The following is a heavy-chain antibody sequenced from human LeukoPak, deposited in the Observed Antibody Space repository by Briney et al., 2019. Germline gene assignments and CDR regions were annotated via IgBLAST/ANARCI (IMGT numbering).Heavy chain of an antibody. CDR2: ISGSGGST. CDR3: ARYPCGGDCYSSHDAFDI. J-gene: IGHJ3*02. V-gene: IGHV3-23*01. CDR1: GFTFSSYA. Sequence: GGSLRLSCAASGFTFSSYAMSWVRQAPGKGLEWVSAISGSGGSTYYADSVKGRFTISRDNSKNTLYLQMNSLRAEDTAVYYCARYPCGGDCYSSHDAFDIWGQGTMVTVSS. D-gene: IGHD2-21*02.